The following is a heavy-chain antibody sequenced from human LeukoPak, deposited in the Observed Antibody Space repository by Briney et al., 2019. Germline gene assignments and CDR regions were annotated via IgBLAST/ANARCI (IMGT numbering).Heavy chain of an antibody. J-gene: IGHJ4*01. CDR1: GYSISSGYY. CDR3: ARDVVAAAGTWDY. D-gene: IGHD6-13*01. Sequence: SETLSLTCTVSGYSISSGYYWGWIRQPPGKGLEWIGSIYHSGSTYYNPSLKSRVTISVDTSKNQFSLKLSSVTAADTAVYYCARDVVAAAGTWDYWGQGTLVTVSS. V-gene: IGHV4-38-2*02. CDR2: IYHSGST.